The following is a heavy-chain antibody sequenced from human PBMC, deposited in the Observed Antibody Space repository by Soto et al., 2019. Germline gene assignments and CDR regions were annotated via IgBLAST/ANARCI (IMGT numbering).Heavy chain of an antibody. D-gene: IGHD3-10*01. V-gene: IGHV3-15*07. CDR2: IKSKTTGGTT. CDR1: GFTFTYAW. Sequence: GGSLRLSCAASGFTFTYAWMNWVRQAPGTGLEWVGRIKSKTTGGTTDYTAPVKGRFTISRDDSKNTLFLQMNSLKAEDTAVYYCATDGGAWGQGTLVTVSS. J-gene: IGHJ5*02. CDR3: ATDGGA.